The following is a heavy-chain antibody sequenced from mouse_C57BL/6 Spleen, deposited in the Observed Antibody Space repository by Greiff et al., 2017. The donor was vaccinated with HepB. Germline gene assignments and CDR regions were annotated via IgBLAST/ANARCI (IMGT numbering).Heavy chain of an antibody. Sequence: QVHVKQSGPGLVQPSQSLSITCTVSGFSLTSYGVHWVRQSPGKGLEWLGVIWSGGSTDYNAAFISRLSISKDNSKSQVFFKMNSLQADDTAIYYCARKRDYEEWFAYWGQGTLVTVSA. V-gene: IGHV2-2*01. CDR2: IWSGGST. D-gene: IGHD2-4*01. J-gene: IGHJ3*01. CDR1: GFSLTSYG. CDR3: ARKRDYEEWFAY.